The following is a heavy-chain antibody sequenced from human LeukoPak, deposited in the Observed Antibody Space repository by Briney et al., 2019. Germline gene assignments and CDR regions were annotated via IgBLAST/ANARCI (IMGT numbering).Heavy chain of an antibody. CDR2: ISSSSSTI. J-gene: IGHJ5*02. D-gene: IGHD3-9*01. CDR1: GFTFSSYS. CDR3: ARDLRYFDWSPPGNYNWFDP. Sequence: PGGSLRLSCAASGFTFSSYSMNWVRQASGKGLEWVSYISSSSSTIYYADSVKGRFTISRDNAKNSLYLQMNSLRAEDTAVYYCARDLRYFDWSPPGNYNWFDPWGQGTLVTVSS. V-gene: IGHV3-48*01.